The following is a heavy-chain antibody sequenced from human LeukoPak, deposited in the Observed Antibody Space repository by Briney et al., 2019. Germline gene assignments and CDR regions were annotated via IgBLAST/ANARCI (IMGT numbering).Heavy chain of an antibody. CDR3: VKGYSLAV. J-gene: IGHJ6*02. CDR1: GFTFSSSA. V-gene: IGHV3-23*01. CDR2: FSYSGAGT. Sequence: EGSLRLSCAASGFTFSSSAMSWVRQAPGKELEWVSGFSYSGAGTFYADSVKGRFTISRDNSKNTLYLQMNSLRADDTAVYYCVKGYSLAVWGQGTTVTVSS.